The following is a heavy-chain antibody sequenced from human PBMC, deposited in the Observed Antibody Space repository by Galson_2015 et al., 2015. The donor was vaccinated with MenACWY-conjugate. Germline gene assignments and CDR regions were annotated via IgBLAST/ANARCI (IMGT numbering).Heavy chain of an antibody. D-gene: IGHD3-10*01. J-gene: IGHJ4*02. V-gene: IGHV3-7*01. CDR3: VRPIMTFAAVRSLDY. CDR1: GFPFGTYW. Sequence: SLRLSCAASGFPFGTYWMTWVRQAPGKGLEWVANIKYDGSEQYYGDSVRGRLIISRDNANNSLFLQMNSLRPEDTAVYYCVRPIMTFAAVRSLDYWGQGTLVTVSS. CDR2: IKYDGSEQ.